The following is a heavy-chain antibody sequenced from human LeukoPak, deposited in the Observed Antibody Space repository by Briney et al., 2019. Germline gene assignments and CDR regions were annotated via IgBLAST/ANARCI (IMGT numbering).Heavy chain of an antibody. CDR3: TKGRVGSAAAGTFDY. J-gene: IGHJ4*02. V-gene: IGHV3-23*01. Sequence: PGGSLRLSCAASGFTFSTYAMNWVRQPPGQGQGWVSAISGSGVNTYYADSVKGRFTFSRDNSKNTLYLQMNSLRAEDTAVYYCTKGRVGSAAAGTFDYWGQGTLVTVSS. CDR2: ISGSGVNT. D-gene: IGHD6-13*01. CDR1: GFTFSTYA.